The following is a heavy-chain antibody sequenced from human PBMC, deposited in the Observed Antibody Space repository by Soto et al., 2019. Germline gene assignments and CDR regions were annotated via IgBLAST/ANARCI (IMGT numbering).Heavy chain of an antibody. V-gene: IGHV3-30-3*01. D-gene: IGHD4-4*01. J-gene: IGHJ4*02. CDR2: ISYDGSNK. CDR1: GFTFRSYA. CDR3: AREPLSYSNPYYFDY. Sequence: LRLSCAASGFTFRSYAMHWVRQAPGKGLEWVAVISYDGSNKYYADSMKGRFTISRDNSKNTLYLQMNSLRAEDTAVYYCAREPLSYSNPYYFDYWGQGTLVTVSS.